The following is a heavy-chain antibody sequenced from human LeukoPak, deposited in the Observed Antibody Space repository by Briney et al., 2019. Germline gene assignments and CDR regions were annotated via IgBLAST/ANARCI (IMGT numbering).Heavy chain of an antibody. CDR1: GFTFDDYA. Sequence: GGSLRLSCAASGFTFDDYAMHWVRQAPGKGLEGVSGITWNSDSIDYADSVKGRFTISRDNAKNSLYLQMKTLRAEDMALYYCAKGGGGRLIYYYYMDVWGKGTTVTVSS. J-gene: IGHJ6*03. CDR2: ITWNSDSI. V-gene: IGHV3-9*03. CDR3: AKGGGGRLIYYYYMDV. D-gene: IGHD3-16*01.